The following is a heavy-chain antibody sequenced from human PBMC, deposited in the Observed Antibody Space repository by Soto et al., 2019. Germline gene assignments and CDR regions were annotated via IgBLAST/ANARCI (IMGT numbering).Heavy chain of an antibody. CDR2: IRSKAYGGTT. J-gene: IGHJ6*02. CDR1: GFTFGDYA. V-gene: IGHV3-49*04. CDR3: TTTEDYYYGMDV. Sequence: GGSLRLSCTASGFTFGDYAMSWVRQAPGKGLEWVGFIRSKAYGGTTEYAASVKGRFTISRDDSKSIAYLQMNSLKTEDTAVYYCTTTEDYYYGMDVWGQGTTVTVSS.